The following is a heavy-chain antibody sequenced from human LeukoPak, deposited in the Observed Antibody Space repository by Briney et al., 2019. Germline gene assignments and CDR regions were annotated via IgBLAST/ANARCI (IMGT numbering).Heavy chain of an antibody. CDR1: GGSISSSNW. CDR2: IYHSGST. Sequence: SSGTLSLTCAVSGGSISSSNWWSWVRQPPGKGLEWIGEIYHSGSTNYNPSLKSRVTISVDTSKNQFSLKLSSVTAADTAVYYCARENSGIAATDIIDYWGQGTLVTVSS. V-gene: IGHV4-4*02. CDR3: ARENSGIAATDIIDY. D-gene: IGHD6-13*01. J-gene: IGHJ4*02.